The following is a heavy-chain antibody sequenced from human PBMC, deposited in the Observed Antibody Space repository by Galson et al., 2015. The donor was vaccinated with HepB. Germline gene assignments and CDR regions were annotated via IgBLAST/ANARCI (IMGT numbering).Heavy chain of an antibody. D-gene: IGHD3-10*01. J-gene: IGHJ6*02. CDR2: INAGNGNT. Sequence: SVKVSCKASGYSFSTYAMHWVRQAPGQGLQWMGWINAGNGNTKYSYNFHDRVTITRDTSASTAYMELSNLRSEDTAVYYCARDRLWFGDFWNFFYYYGMDLWGQGTTVTVSS. V-gene: IGHV1-3*01. CDR3: ARDRLWFGDFWNFFYYYGMDL. CDR1: GYSFSTYA.